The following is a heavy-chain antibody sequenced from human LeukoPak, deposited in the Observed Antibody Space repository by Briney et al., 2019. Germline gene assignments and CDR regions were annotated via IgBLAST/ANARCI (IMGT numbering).Heavy chain of an antibody. V-gene: IGHV3-23*01. D-gene: IGHD2-21*02. Sequence: PGGSLRLSCAASGFTFSNYAMSWVRQAPGKGLEWVSGISGGGGSTYYADSVRGRFTISRDNSKNTLYLHMNSLRAEDTAVYYCVKDWRDESNCGGDCLQYWGQGTLVTVSS. CDR1: GFTFSNYA. CDR3: VKDWRDESNCGGDCLQY. J-gene: IGHJ4*02. CDR2: ISGGGGST.